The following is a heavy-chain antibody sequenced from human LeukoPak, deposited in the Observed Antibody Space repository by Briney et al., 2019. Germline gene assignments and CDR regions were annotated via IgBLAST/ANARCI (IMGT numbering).Heavy chain of an antibody. CDR1: GFTFSSYG. D-gene: IGHD4/OR15-4a*01. CDR3: SKDLVGAELDY. V-gene: IGHV3-33*06. CDR2: IWYDGSTK. Sequence: GRSLRLSCAASGFTFSSYGMHWVRQAPGKGLEWVAVIWYDGSTKYYAASVKGRFTISRDNSKNTLYLQRNGLRAEDTVVSCCSKDLVGAELDYWGQGTLVTVPS. J-gene: IGHJ4*02.